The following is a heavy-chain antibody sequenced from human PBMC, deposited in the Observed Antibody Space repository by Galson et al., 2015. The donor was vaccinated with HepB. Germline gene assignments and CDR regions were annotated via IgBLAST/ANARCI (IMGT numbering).Heavy chain of an antibody. J-gene: IGHJ3*02. CDR2: IYYGGRT. Sequence: ETLSLTCAVSGVSISSSQYYWGWIRQSPKKGLEWIGSIYYGGRTYFSPSLQSRVAMSVDTSKNQLSLTLTSVTAADTAVYYCARPLVLNGRFYPGVGPFHIWGQGTMVTVS. D-gene: IGHD1-26*01. V-gene: IGHV4-39*01. CDR1: GVSISSSQYY. CDR3: ARPLVLNGRFYPGVGPFHI.